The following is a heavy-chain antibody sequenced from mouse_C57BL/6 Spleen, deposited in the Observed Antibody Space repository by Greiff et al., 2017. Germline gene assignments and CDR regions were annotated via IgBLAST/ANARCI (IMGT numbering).Heavy chain of an antibody. V-gene: IGHV1-69*01. CDR1: GYTFTSYW. CDR3: ARREFAY. J-gene: IGHJ3*01. Sequence: VQLQQSGAELVMPGASVKLSCKASGYTFTSYWMHWVKQRPGQGLEWIGEIDPSDSYTNYNQKFKGKSTLTVDKSSSTAYMQLSSLTSEDSAVYDCARREFAYWGQGTMVTGSA. CDR2: IDPSDSYT.